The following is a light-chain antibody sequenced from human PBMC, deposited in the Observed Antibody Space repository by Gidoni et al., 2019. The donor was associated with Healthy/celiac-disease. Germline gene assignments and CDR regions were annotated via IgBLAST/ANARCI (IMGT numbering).Light chain of an antibody. Sequence: SYELTQPLSVSVSPGQTASNTCSGDKLGDKYACWYQQKPGQSPVLVIYQDSKRPSGIPERFSGSNSGNTATLTISGTQAMDEADYYCQAWDSSTVVFGGGTKLTVL. V-gene: IGLV3-1*01. CDR3: QAWDSSTVV. J-gene: IGLJ2*01. CDR1: KLGDKY. CDR2: QDS.